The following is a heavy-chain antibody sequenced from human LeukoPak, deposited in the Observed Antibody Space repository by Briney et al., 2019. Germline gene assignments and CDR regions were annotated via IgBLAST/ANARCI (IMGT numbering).Heavy chain of an antibody. D-gene: IGHD1-26*01. CDR2: IYTTGST. V-gene: IGHV4-59*10. CDR3: ARSGSYSGPYVY. CDR1: GGSFSTYY. J-gene: IGHJ4*02. Sequence: SETLSLTCAVYGGSFSTYYWTWIRQPAGKGLEWIGRIYTTGSTNYNPSLKSRITMSVDTSKNQFSLKPSSVTAADTAVYYCARSGSYSGPYVYWGQGTVVTVSS.